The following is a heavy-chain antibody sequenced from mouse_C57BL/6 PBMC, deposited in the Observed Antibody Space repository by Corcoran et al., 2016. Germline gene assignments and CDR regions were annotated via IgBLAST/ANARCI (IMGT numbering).Heavy chain of an antibody. Sequence: EVQLQQSGPELVKPGASVKMSCKASGYTFTDYNMHWVKQSHGKSLEWIGYINPNNGGTSYNQKFKGKATLTVNKSSSTAYMELRSLTSEDSAVYYCAVYYGNFHYYAMDYWGQGTSVTVSS. V-gene: IGHV1-22*01. D-gene: IGHD2-1*01. CDR3: AVYYGNFHYYAMDY. CDR1: GYTFTDYN. CDR2: INPNNGGT. J-gene: IGHJ4*01.